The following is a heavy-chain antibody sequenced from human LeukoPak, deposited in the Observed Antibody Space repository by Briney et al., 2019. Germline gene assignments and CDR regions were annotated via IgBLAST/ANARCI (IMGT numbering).Heavy chain of an antibody. J-gene: IGHJ4*02. CDR2: IYYNGNT. Sequence: SETLSLTCAVYSGSFSGYYWRWIRQPPGNGLEWIGYIYYNGNTFYNPSLRSRVIISRDTSKNQFSLNLSSVTAADTAAYYCARRVGYCNNNRCPPFDDWGQGGLVTVSS. CDR1: SGSFSGYY. V-gene: IGHV4-30-4*08. CDR3: ARRVGYCNNNRCPPFDD. D-gene: IGHD2-2*01.